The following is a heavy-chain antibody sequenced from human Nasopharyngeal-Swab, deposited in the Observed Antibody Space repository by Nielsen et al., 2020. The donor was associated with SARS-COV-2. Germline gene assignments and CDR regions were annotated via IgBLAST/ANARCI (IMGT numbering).Heavy chain of an antibody. D-gene: IGHD3-9*01. CDR3: ARLDYDILTGYGDLYYFDY. CDR2: IYYSGRT. V-gene: IGHV4-39*01. J-gene: IGHJ4*02. Sequence: WIRQPPGKGLEWIGSIYYSGRTYYNPSLKSRVTISVDTSKNQFSLKLSSVTAADTAVYYCARLDYDILTGYGDLYYFDYWGQGTLVTVSS.